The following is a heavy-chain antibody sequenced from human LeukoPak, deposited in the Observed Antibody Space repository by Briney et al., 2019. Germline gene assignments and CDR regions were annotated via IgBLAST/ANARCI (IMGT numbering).Heavy chain of an antibody. CDR2: TYYSGST. V-gene: IGHV4-59*01. D-gene: IGHD3/OR15-3a*01. CDR3: ARSHSVWTSFDY. CDR1: RGSISSYY. Sequence: SETLSLTCTLSRGSISSYYWSWIRQPPGKGLEWIGYTYYSGSTNYNPSLKSRVTISVDTSKNQFSLKLSSVTAADTAVYYCARSHSVWTSFDYWGQGTLVTVSS. J-gene: IGHJ4*02.